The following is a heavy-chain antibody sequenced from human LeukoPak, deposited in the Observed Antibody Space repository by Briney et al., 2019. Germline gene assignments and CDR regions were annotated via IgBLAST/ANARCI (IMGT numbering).Heavy chain of an antibody. D-gene: IGHD2-15*01. CDR2: INPSGDRI. Sequence: ASVKVSCKASGYTFTSYSMHWVRQAPGQGLEWMGIINPSGDRITYAQNFQGRVTMTRDTSTSTVYMELSSLTSDDTAVYYCARHSDTAPDSWGQGTLVIVSS. V-gene: IGHV1-46*01. J-gene: IGHJ5*01. CDR3: ARHSDTAPDS. CDR1: GYTFTSYS.